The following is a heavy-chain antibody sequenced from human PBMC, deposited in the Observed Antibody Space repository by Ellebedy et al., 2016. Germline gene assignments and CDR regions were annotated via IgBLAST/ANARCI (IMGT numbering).Heavy chain of an antibody. CDR1: GFTFSSYA. CDR3: AKDRYGDYVVYFEY. D-gene: IGHD4-17*01. V-gene: IGHV3-23*01. CDR2: VSGSGGST. Sequence: GESLKISCAASGFTFSSYAMTWVRQAPGKGLEWVSGVSGSGGSTYYADSVKGRFTISRDNSKNTLYLQMNSLRAEDTAVYYCAKDRYGDYVVYFEYWGQGTLVTVSS. J-gene: IGHJ4*02.